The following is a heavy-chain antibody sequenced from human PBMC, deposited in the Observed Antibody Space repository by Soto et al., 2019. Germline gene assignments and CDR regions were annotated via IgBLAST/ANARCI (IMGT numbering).Heavy chain of an antibody. CDR3: AVSMVAAYYYRMAV. CDR1: GGSLSRYY. Sequence: SENLPLTWTVSGGSLSRYYWSLIRQPPGKGLEWIGYIYYSGSTNYDPSLKSRVTISVDTSKNQFSLKLSSVTAADTAVYYCAVSMVAAYYYRMAVWGQGTTVTVSS. D-gene: IGHD3-10*01. V-gene: IGHV4-59*01. CDR2: IYYSGST. J-gene: IGHJ6*02.